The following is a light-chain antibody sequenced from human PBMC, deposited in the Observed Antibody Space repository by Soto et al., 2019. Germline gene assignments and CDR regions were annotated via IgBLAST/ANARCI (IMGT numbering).Light chain of an antibody. Sequence: DIQMTQSPSSLSASVGDRVTITCQASQDIRKYLNWYQQKPGRAPKLLIYGASNLETGVPSRFSGSGYGTDFTFTISSRQPEDFATYYCQHYDNRPPFTFGPGTKVAIK. CDR1: QDIRKY. V-gene: IGKV1-33*01. CDR2: GAS. J-gene: IGKJ3*01. CDR3: QHYDNRPPFT.